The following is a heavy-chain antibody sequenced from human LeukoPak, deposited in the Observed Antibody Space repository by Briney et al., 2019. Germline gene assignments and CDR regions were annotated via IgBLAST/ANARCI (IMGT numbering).Heavy chain of an antibody. Sequence: PGESLRLSCAASGFTFSSYSMHWVRQAPGKGLEWVSSISSASAYRYYADSVKGRFTISRDNAKNSLHLQMNSLRAEDSAVYYCTRGPTLIGVAGTWPLDDWGQGTLVTVSS. J-gene: IGHJ4*02. CDR1: GFTFSSYS. CDR2: ISSASAYR. CDR3: TRGPTLIGVAGTWPLDD. D-gene: IGHD6-19*01. V-gene: IGHV3-21*01.